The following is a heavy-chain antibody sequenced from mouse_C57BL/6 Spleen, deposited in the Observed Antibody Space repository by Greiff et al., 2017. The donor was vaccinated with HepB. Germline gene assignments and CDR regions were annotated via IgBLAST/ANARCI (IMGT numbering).Heavy chain of an antibody. V-gene: IGHV2-9-1*01. Sequence: VQLQQSGPGLVAPSQSLSITCTVSGFSLTSYAISWVRQPPGKGLEWLGVIWTGGGTNYNSALKSRLSISKDNSKSQVFLKMNSLQTDDTARYYCARAPLITTVVGYYAMDYWGQGTSVTVSS. CDR1: GFSLTSYA. J-gene: IGHJ4*01. D-gene: IGHD1-1*01. CDR2: IWTGGGT. CDR3: ARAPLITTVVGYYAMDY.